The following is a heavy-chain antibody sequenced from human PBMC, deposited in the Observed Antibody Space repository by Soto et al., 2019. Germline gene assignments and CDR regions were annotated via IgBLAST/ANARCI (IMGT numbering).Heavy chain of an antibody. D-gene: IGHD3-9*01. CDR1: GGTFSSYA. V-gene: IGHV1-69*13. CDR3: ARDPRPYDILPGYYRVLNT. CDR2: IIPIFGTA. Sequence: GASVKVSCKASGGTFSSYAISWVRQAPGQGLEWMGGIIPIFGTANYAQKFQGRVTITADESTSTAYMELSSLRSEDTAVYYCARDPRPYDILPGYYRVLNTWGQGPLVTVPS. J-gene: IGHJ5*02.